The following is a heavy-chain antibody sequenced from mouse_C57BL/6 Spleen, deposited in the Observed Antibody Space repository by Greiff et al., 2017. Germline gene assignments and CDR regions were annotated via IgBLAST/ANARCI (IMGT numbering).Heavy chain of an antibody. CDR2: ISSGSSTI. CDR1: GFTFSDYG. D-gene: IGHD4-1*01. J-gene: IGHJ2*01. CDR3: AQELGHYFDY. Sequence: EVQLVESGGGLVKPGGSLKLSCAASGFTFSDYGMHWVRQAPEKGLEWVAYISSGSSTIYYADTVKGRFTISRDNAKNTLFLQMTSLRSEDTAMYYCAQELGHYFDYWGQGTTLTVSS. V-gene: IGHV5-17*01.